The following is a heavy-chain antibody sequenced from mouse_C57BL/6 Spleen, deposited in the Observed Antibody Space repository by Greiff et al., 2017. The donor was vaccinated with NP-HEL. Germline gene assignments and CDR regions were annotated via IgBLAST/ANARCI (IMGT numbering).Heavy chain of an antibody. D-gene: IGHD2-4*01. CDR1: GYTFTSYT. V-gene: IGHV1-4*01. J-gene: IGHJ2*01. CDR3: AREGGDYDYFDY. CDR2: INPSSGYT. Sequence: QVQLKQSGAELARPGASVKMSCKASGYTFTSYTMHWVKQRPGQGLEWIGYINPSSGYTKYNQKFKDKATLTADKSSSTAYMQLSSLTSEDSAVYYCAREGGDYDYFDYWGQGTTLTVSS.